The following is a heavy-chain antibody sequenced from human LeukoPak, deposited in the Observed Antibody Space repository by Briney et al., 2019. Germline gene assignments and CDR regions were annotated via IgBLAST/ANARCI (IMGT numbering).Heavy chain of an antibody. CDR1: GFTFSSYD. D-gene: IGHD4-11*01. CDR2: IGSGGDT. CDR3: ARGGYDYSNHDAFDI. J-gene: IGHJ3*02. Sequence: GGSLRLSCAASGFTFSSYDMRWVRQATGKGLEWVSAIGSGGDTYYPGSVKGRFTISRENAKNSLYLQMNSLRAGDTAVYYCARGGYDYSNHDAFDIWGQGTMVTVSS. V-gene: IGHV3-13*01.